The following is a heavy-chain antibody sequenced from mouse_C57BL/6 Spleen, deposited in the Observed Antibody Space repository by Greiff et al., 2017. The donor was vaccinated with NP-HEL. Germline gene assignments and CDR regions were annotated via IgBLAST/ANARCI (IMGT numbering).Heavy chain of an antibody. CDR3: ARGRALDY. CDR1: GFNIKDYY. Sequence: EVQLQQSGAELVKPGASVKLSCTASGFNIKDYYMHWVKQRTEQGLEWIGRIDPEDGETKYAPKFPGKATITADTSSNTAYLQLSSLTSEDTAVYYCARGRALDYWGQGTTLTVSS. J-gene: IGHJ2*01. V-gene: IGHV14-2*01. CDR2: IDPEDGET.